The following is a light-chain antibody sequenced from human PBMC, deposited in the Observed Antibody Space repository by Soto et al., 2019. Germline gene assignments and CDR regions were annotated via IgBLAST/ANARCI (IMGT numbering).Light chain of an antibody. V-gene: IGKV1-33*01. CDR2: DAS. CDR3: QQYDNLPIT. Sequence: DIQMPQSPSSRTASVGYRGTVTSQASQDISNYLKWYQQKPGKAPKLLIYDASNLETGVPSRFSGSGSGTDFTFTISSLQPEDIATYYCQQYDNLPITFGQGTRLEIK. J-gene: IGKJ5*01. CDR1: QDISNY.